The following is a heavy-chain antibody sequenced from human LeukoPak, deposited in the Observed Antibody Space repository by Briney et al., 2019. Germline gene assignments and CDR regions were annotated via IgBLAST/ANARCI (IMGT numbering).Heavy chain of an antibody. V-gene: IGHV3-11*01. Sequence: GGSLRLSCAASGFTFSDYYMSWIRQAPGKGLEWVSYISSSGSTIYYADSVKGRFTISRDNAKNSLYLQMNSLRAEDTAVYYCARDNYDTLTGYYEALGYWGQGTLVTVSS. CDR2: ISSSGSTI. CDR3: ARDNYDTLTGYYEALGY. D-gene: IGHD3-9*01. CDR1: GFTFSDYY. J-gene: IGHJ4*02.